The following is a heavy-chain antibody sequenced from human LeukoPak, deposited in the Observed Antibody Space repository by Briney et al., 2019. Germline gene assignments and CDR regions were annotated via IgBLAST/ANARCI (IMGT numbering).Heavy chain of an antibody. V-gene: IGHV3-23*01. CDR3: ARDSSGWLYYYYYMDV. CDR1: GSTFSSYG. CDR2: ISGSGGST. D-gene: IGHD6-19*01. J-gene: IGHJ6*03. Sequence: GGSLRLSCAASGSTFSSYGMSWVRQAPGKGLEWVSAISGSGGSTYYADSVKGRFTISRDNSKNTLYLQMNSLRAEDTAVYYCARDSSGWLYYYYYMDVWGKGTTVTVSS.